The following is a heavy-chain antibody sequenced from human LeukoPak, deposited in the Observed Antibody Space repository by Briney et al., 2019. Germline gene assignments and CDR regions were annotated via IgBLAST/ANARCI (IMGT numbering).Heavy chain of an antibody. V-gene: IGHV3-33*01. Sequence: GGSLRLSCAASGFTFINYGMYWVRQAPGKGLEWVATVWYDGNNKYYADSVKGRFTISRDNSENTLYLQMNSLRAEDTAIYYCARDPDRSGFDYWGQGTLVTVSS. CDR3: ARDPDRSGFDY. D-gene: IGHD1-14*01. J-gene: IGHJ4*02. CDR1: GFTFINYG. CDR2: VWYDGNNK.